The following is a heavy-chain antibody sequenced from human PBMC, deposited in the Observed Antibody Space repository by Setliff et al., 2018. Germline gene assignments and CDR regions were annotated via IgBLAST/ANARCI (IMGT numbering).Heavy chain of an antibody. CDR1: GGSISSSSYY. Sequence: SETLSLTCTVSGGSISSSSYYWGWIRQPPGKGLEWIGSIYYSGSTYYNPSLKSRVTISVDTPKNQFSLKLSSVTAADTAVYYCARVAAYSSSWYNYYYGMDVWGQGTTVTVSS. J-gene: IGHJ6*02. CDR3: ARVAAYSSSWYNYYYGMDV. CDR2: IYYSGST. V-gene: IGHV4-39*07. D-gene: IGHD6-13*01.